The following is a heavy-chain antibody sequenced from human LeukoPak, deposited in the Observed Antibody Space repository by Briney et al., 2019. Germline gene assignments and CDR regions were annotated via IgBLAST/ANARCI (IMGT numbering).Heavy chain of an antibody. D-gene: IGHD3-9*01. Sequence: SETLSLTCTVSGGSISSSSYYWGWIRQPPGKGLEWIGSIYYSGSTYYNPSLKSRVTISVDTSKNQFSLKLSSVTAADTAVYYCASNGAGILTGYRFDPWGQGTLVTVSS. CDR1: GGSISSSSYY. V-gene: IGHV4-39*01. CDR2: IYYSGST. J-gene: IGHJ5*02. CDR3: ASNGAGILTGYRFDP.